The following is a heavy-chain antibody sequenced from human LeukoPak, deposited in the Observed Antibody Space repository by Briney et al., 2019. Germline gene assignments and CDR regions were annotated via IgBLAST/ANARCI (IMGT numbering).Heavy chain of an antibody. J-gene: IGHJ4*02. V-gene: IGHV3-21*01. CDR3: ARDHPYSSSSGEYYFDY. Sequence: GGSLRLPCAASGFTFSSYSMNWVRQAPGKGLEWVSSISSSSSYIYYADSVKGRFTISRDNAKNSLYLQMNSLRAEDTAVYYCARDHPYSSSSGEYYFDYWGQGTLVTVSS. CDR2: ISSSSSYI. CDR1: GFTFSSYS. D-gene: IGHD6-6*01.